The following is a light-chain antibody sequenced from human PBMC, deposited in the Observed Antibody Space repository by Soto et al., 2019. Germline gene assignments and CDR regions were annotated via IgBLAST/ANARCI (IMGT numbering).Light chain of an antibody. J-gene: IGKJ4*01. CDR1: QNVDTKY. Sequence: EIVLTQSPGTLSLSPGERATLSCRASQNVDTKYLAWYQFKPGQPPRLLIYDISTRATGIPTRFSGSGSGTEFTLTISSLQSEDFAVYYCQQYNSWPLTFGGGTKVDNK. CDR3: QQYNSWPLT. CDR2: DIS. V-gene: IGKV3D-15*01.